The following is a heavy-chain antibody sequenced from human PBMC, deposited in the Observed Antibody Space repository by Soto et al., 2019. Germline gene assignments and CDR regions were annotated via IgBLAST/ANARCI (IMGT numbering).Heavy chain of an antibody. CDR1: GGTFSSYA. V-gene: IGHV1-69*13. D-gene: IGHD3-3*01. CDR3: ARRDPYYDFWSGPSYYYYGMDV. CDR2: IIPIFGTA. J-gene: IGHJ6*02. Sequence: ASVKVSCKASGGTFSSYAISWVRQAPGQGLEWMGGIIPIFGTANYAQKFQGRVTITADESTSTAYMELSSLRSEDTAVYYCARRDPYYDFWSGPSYYYYGMDVWGQGTTVTVSS.